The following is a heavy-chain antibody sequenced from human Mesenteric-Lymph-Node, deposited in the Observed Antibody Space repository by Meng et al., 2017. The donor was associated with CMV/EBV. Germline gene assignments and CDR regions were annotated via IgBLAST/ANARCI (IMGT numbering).Heavy chain of an antibody. Sequence: EVHLVGSGGGVVLTGGSLRLSCAASGFKVRDKYMSWVRQAPGKGLEWVCIIYRGDNTYYIDSVKDRFTVSRDNSKNTMYLQMNSLRVEDTAVYYCTGDSVSNPNLDYWGQGTLVTVSS. V-gene: IGHV3-66*01. CDR3: TGDSVSNPNLDY. CDR1: GFKVRDKY. CDR2: IYRGDNT. J-gene: IGHJ4*02. D-gene: IGHD3-10*01.